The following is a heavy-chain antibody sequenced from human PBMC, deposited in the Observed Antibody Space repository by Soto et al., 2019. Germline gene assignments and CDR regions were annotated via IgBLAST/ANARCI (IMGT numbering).Heavy chain of an antibody. D-gene: IGHD2-15*01. Sequence: QVQLVESGGGVVQPGRSLRLSCAASGFTFSSYGMHWVRQAPGKGLEWEAVISYDGSNKYYADSVKGRFTISRDNSKNTLYLQMNSLRAEDTAVYYCAKERPNCSGGSCYHDYYYYGMDVWGQGTTVTVSS. V-gene: IGHV3-30*18. J-gene: IGHJ6*02. CDR3: AKERPNCSGGSCYHDYYYYGMDV. CDR2: ISYDGSNK. CDR1: GFTFSSYG.